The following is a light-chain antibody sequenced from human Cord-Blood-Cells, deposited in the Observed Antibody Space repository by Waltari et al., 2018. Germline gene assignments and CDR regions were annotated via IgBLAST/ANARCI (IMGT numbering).Light chain of an antibody. CDR1: SSDVGSYNL. J-gene: IGLJ3*02. Sequence: QSALTQPASVSGSPGQSITISCTGTSSDVGSYNLVSWYQQHPGKAPKLMIYEGSKRPSGVSNLFSSSKSGNTASLTISGLQAEDEADYYCCSYAGSSTLFGGGTKLTVL. CDR3: CSYAGSSTL. CDR2: EGS. V-gene: IGLV2-23*01.